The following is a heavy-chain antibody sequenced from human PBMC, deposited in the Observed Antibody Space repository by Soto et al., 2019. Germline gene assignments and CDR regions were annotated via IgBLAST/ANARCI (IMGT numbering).Heavy chain of an antibody. CDR3: ARQDIVVVPAAIGWFDP. CDR2: IYPGDSDT. Sequence: PGESLKISCKGSGYRFTNYWIAWVRQMPGKGLEWMGIIYPGDSDTRYGPSFQGQVTISADKSISTAYLQWSSLKASDTAMYYCARQDIVVVPAAIGWFDPWGQGTLVTVSS. J-gene: IGHJ5*02. V-gene: IGHV5-51*01. CDR1: GYRFTNYW. D-gene: IGHD2-2*01.